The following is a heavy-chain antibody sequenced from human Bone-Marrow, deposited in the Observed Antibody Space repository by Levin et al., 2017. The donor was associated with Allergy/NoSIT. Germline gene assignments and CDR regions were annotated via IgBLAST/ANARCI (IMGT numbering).Heavy chain of an antibody. CDR3: AKRGPNWGFFDY. V-gene: IGHV3-23*01. CDR2: IVGGGDTT. D-gene: IGHD7-27*01. Sequence: LPFSPSFFPFLGSVLCWVRQSPGKGLEWVSAIVGGGDTTYYADSVKGRFTISRDNSKNTLYLQMNSLKADDTAVYYCAKRGPNWGFFDYWGQGTLVTVSS. J-gene: IGHJ4*02. CDR1: FFPFLGSV.